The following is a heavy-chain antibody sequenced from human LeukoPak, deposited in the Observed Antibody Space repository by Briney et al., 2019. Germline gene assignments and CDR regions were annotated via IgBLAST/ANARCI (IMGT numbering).Heavy chain of an antibody. CDR2: IYYSGST. CDR1: GGSISSSSYD. CDR3: ARVQRWELLSAAYYFDY. J-gene: IGHJ4*02. V-gene: IGHV4-39*01. D-gene: IGHD1-26*01. Sequence: SETLSLTCTVSGGSISSSSYDWGWIRQPPGKGLEWIGGIYYSGSTYYNPSLKSRVTISVDTSKNQFSLKLSSVTVADTAEYYCARVQRWELLSAAYYFDYWGQGTLVTVSS.